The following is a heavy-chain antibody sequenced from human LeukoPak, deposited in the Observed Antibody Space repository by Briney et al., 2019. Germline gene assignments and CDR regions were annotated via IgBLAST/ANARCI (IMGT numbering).Heavy chain of an antibody. CDR2: ISTDGSST. Sequence: GGSLRLSCAASGFTFSSYWMHWVRQAPGKGLVWVSRISTDGSSTSYADSVKGRFTISRDNAKNTLYLQINGVRAEDTAVYYCARGRSSSSWYFFDYWGQGSLVTVSS. D-gene: IGHD6-13*01. CDR1: GFTFSSYW. V-gene: IGHV3-74*01. CDR3: ARGRSSSSWYFFDY. J-gene: IGHJ4*02.